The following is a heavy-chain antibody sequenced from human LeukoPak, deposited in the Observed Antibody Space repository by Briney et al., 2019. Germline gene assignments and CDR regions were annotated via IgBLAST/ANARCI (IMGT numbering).Heavy chain of an antibody. D-gene: IGHD1-26*01. CDR2: ISGSGGST. CDR1: GVTLSSYA. CDR3: AKDEDFGLLPFDY. J-gene: IGHJ4*02. Sequence: HTGGSLRLSCAASGVTLSSYAMSWVRQAPGKGLEWVSAISGSGGSTYYADSVKGRFTISRDNSKNTLYLQMNSLRAEDTAVYYCAKDEDFGLLPFDYWGQGTLVTVSS. V-gene: IGHV3-23*01.